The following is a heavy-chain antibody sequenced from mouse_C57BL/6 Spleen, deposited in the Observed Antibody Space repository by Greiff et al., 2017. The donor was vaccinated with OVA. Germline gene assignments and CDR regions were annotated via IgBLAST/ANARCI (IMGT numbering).Heavy chain of an antibody. V-gene: IGHV3-6*01. D-gene: IGHD1-1*01. CDR1: GYSITSGYY. Sequence: EVKLQESGPGLVKPSQSLSLTCSVTGYSITSGYYWNWIRQFPGNKLEWMGYISYDGSNNYNPSLKNRISITRDTSKNQFFLKLNSVTTEDTATYYCARDTGRYFDYWGQGTTLTVSS. CDR3: ARDTGRYFDY. J-gene: IGHJ2*01. CDR2: ISYDGSN.